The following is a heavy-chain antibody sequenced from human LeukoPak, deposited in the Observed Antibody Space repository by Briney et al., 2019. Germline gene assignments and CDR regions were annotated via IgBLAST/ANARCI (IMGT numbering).Heavy chain of an antibody. D-gene: IGHD3-10*01. CDR2: ISYDGSNK. V-gene: IGHV3-30*03. CDR3: VSLWFGELSNY. Sequence: GGSLRLSCAASGFTFSSYGMHWVRQAPGKGLEWVAVISYDGSNKYYADSVKGRFTISRDNSKNTLYLQINSLRAEDTAVYYCVSLWFGELSNYWGQGTLVIVSS. J-gene: IGHJ4*02. CDR1: GFTFSSYG.